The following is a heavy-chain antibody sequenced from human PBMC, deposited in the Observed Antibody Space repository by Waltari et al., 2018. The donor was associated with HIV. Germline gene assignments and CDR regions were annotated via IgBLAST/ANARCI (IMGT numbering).Heavy chain of an antibody. CDR3: ARAQLYYYDSTGYSYFFDY. D-gene: IGHD3-22*01. CDR2: ITHRRSS. Sequence: QVQLQQWGAGLLKPSETLSLTCAVYGGSFSGYYWSWIRQAPGKGLEWIGEITHRRSSNYNPSLKTRATISVDTSKNQFSLKLKSVTAADTAVYYCARAQLYYYDSTGYSYFFDYWGQGTLVTVSA. CDR1: GGSFSGYY. J-gene: IGHJ4*02. V-gene: IGHV4-34*02.